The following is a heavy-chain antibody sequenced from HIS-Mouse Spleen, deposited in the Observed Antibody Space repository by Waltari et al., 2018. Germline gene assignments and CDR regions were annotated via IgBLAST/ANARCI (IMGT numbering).Heavy chain of an antibody. CDR1: GFTSSSYG. D-gene: IGHD6-19*01. Sequence: QVQLVESGGGVVQPGRSLRLSCAASGFTSSSYGMHGVRQAPGKGLEWVAVISYDGSNKYYADSVKGRFTISRDNSKNTLYLQMNSLRAEDTAVYYCAKASSGWLDYWGQGTLVTVSS. CDR3: AKASSGWLDY. CDR2: ISYDGSNK. J-gene: IGHJ4*02. V-gene: IGHV3-30*18.